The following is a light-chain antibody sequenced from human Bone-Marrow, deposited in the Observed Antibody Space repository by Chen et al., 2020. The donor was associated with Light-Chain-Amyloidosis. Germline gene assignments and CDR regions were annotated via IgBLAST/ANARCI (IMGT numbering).Light chain of an antibody. V-gene: IGLV3-25*03. CDR1: DLPTRY. Sequence: SYELTQPPSVSVSPGQTARITCSGDDLPTRYAYWYQQKPGKAPVLRRHRDTEGACGSYEPFSGDSSGETAAVTISGVQAEDEADYHGQSAESRGTYEVIFGGGAKLTVL. J-gene: IGLJ2*01. CDR2: RDT. CDR3: QSAESRGTYEVI.